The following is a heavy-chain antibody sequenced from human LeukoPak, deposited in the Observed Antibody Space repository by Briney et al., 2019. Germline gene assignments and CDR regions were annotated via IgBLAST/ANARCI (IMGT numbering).Heavy chain of an antibody. CDR1: GGSISSYY. D-gene: IGHD7-27*01. CDR3: ARDGTSWAGENDAFDI. J-gene: IGHJ3*02. Sequence: SETLSLTCTVSGGSISSYYWSWIRQPPGKGLEWIGYIYYSGSTDYKPSLKSRVTISIDTSKNQFSLKLSSVTAADTAVYYCARDGTSWAGENDAFDIWGQGTMVTVSS. CDR2: IYYSGST. V-gene: IGHV4-59*01.